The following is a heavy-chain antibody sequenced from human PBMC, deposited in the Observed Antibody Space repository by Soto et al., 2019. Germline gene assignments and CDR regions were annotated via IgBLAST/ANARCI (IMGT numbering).Heavy chain of an antibody. Sequence: SETLSLTCTVSGGSISSGDYYWSWIRQPPGKGPEWIGYIYYSGSTYYNPSLKSRVTISVDTSKNQFSLKLSSVTAADTAVYYCARHVIAAAVWTDVWGQGTTVTVSS. D-gene: IGHD6-13*01. J-gene: IGHJ6*02. CDR3: ARHVIAAAVWTDV. CDR2: IYYSGST. V-gene: IGHV4-30-4*01. CDR1: GGSISSGDYY.